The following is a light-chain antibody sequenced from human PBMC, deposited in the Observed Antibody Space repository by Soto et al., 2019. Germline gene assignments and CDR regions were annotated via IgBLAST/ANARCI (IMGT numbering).Light chain of an antibody. CDR3: QKYNSAPRT. Sequence: DIQMTQSPSSLSASVGDRVTITCRARQGISNYLAWYQQKPGKVPKLLIYAASTLQSGVPSRFSGSGSGTDFTITIGGLQPEDVATYYCQKYNSAPRTFGPGTKVDIK. V-gene: IGKV1-27*01. CDR1: QGISNY. J-gene: IGKJ3*01. CDR2: AAS.